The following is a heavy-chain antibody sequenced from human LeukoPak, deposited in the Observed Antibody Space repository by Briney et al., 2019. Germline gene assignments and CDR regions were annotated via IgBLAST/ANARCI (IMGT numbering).Heavy chain of an antibody. CDR2: ISGRDDST. CDR3: AKWGDYDVLTGYYDSDY. D-gene: IGHD3-9*01. J-gene: IGHJ4*02. Sequence: GGSLRLSCAASGFSFSNYAMSWVRQVPGKGLEGLSAISGRDDSTYYADSVKGRFTISRDTSKNTLYLQMNSLRAEDTAVYYCAKWGDYDVLTGYYDSDYWGQGTLVTVSS. CDR1: GFSFSNYA. V-gene: IGHV3-23*01.